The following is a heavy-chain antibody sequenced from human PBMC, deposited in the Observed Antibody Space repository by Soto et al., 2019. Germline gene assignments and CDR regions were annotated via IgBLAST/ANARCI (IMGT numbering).Heavy chain of an antibody. CDR1: GLTFSSYW. CDR2: INQHGSDK. D-gene: IGHD1-26*01. Sequence: GGSLRLSCAASGLTFSSYWMSWVRQAPGKGLEWVASINQHGSDKYYVDSVKGRFTISRDNAKDSLFLQLNSLRAEDTAVYYCARHLVREFDYWGQGTLVTVSS. J-gene: IGHJ4*02. V-gene: IGHV3-7*01. CDR3: ARHLVREFDY.